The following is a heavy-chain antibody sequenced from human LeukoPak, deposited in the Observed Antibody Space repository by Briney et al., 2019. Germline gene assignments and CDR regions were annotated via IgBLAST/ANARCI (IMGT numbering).Heavy chain of an antibody. J-gene: IGHJ3*02. CDR3: TRDQGTAARPDAFDI. V-gene: IGHV3-15*01. Sequence: GGSLRLSCAASGFTFSNGWMSWVRQAPGKGLEWVGRIKSKTDGGTTDYAAPVKGRFTISRDDSKNTLYLQMNSLKTEDTAVYYCTRDQGTAARPDAFDIWGQGTMVTVSS. CDR2: IKSKTDGGTT. D-gene: IGHD6-6*01. CDR1: GFTFSNGW.